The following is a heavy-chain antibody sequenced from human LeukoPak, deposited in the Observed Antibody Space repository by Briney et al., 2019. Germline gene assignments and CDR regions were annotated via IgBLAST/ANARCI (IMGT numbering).Heavy chain of an antibody. V-gene: IGHV3-33*04. CDR3: ATSSPRNYFDH. J-gene: IGHJ4*02. D-gene: IGHD1-14*01. CDR2: IWYDGSQR. Sequence: VAVIWYDGSQRYYADSVKGRFTISRDDSQNTIYLQMDSLRAEDTAVYYCATSSPRNYFDHWGQGTLVTVSS.